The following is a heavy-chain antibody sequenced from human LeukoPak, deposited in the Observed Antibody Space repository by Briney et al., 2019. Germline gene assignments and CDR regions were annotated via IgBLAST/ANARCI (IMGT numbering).Heavy chain of an antibody. J-gene: IGHJ4*02. CDR1: GGTFSSYA. V-gene: IGHV1-69*13. D-gene: IGHD2-15*01. CDR2: LIPIFGTA. CDR3: ARDRCSGGSCHPTFDY. Sequence: SVKVSCKASGGTFSSYAINWVRQAPGQGLEWMGGLIPIFGTANYAQKFQGRVTVTADESTNTAYMELSSLRSEDTAVYYCARDRCSGGSCHPTFDYWGQGTLVTVSS.